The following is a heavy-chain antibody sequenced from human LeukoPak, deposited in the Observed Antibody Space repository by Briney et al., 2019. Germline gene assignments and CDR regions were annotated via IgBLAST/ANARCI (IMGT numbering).Heavy chain of an antibody. CDR1: GFSLSTSGMR. CDR3: ARLNSGTYLDY. J-gene: IGHJ4*02. V-gene: IGHV2-70*04. Sequence: SGPTLVNPTQTLTLTCAFSGFSLSTSGMRVSWIRQPPGKALEWLARIDWDDDKFYSTSLKTRLTISKDTSKNQVVLTMTNMDPVDTATYYCARLNSGTYLDYWGQATLVTVSS. CDR2: IDWDDDK. D-gene: IGHD1-26*01.